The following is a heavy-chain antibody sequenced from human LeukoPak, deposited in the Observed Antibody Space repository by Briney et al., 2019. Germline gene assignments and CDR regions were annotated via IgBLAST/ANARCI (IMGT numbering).Heavy chain of an antibody. CDR1: GYNFSSYN. Sequence: GGSLRLSCAASGYNFSSYNMNWVRQAPGKGLEWVSYISTSSTTIYYADSVKGRFTISRDNAKNSLYLQMNSLRAEDTAVYYCTGGGDYWGQGTLVTVS. J-gene: IGHJ4*02. V-gene: IGHV3-48*01. D-gene: IGHD3-16*01. CDR3: TGGGDY. CDR2: ISTSSTTI.